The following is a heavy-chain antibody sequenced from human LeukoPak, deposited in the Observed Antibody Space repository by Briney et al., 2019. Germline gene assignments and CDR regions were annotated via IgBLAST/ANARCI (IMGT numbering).Heavy chain of an antibody. D-gene: IGHD2-2*01. J-gene: IGHJ4*02. Sequence: SETLSLTCAVSGGAFSNYFWTWIRQPPGKGLEWIAEIYDSGSTNYNSSLSSRVAISLDTSMNQFSLRLTSVSAADTAVYYCARGQYCSTTTCYSAGRYFDFWGEGTLVTVSS. CDR1: GGAFSNYF. CDR3: ARGQYCSTTTCYSAGRYFDF. V-gene: IGHV4-34*01. CDR2: IYDSGST.